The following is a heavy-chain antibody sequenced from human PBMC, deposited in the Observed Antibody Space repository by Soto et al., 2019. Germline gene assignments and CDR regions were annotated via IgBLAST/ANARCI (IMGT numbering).Heavy chain of an antibody. V-gene: IGHV4-59*01. D-gene: IGHD3-16*01. CDR2: MSYSGSS. Sequence: SETLSLTCTVSGGSLSTYYWSWIRQPPGKELEWIVYMSYSGSSNSNPSLKSRVTVSSDTSKNQVSLKLISVTAADTALYYCVRDGGTMAVNTWFDSWGHGSLVTVSS. CDR1: GGSLSTYY. J-gene: IGHJ5*01. CDR3: VRDGGTMAVNTWFDS.